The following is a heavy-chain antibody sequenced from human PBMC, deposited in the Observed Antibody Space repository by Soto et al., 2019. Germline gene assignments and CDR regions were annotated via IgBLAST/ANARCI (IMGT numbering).Heavy chain of an antibody. CDR3: ARADCGGNAYYFDY. D-gene: IGHD4-17*01. V-gene: IGHV4-31*03. J-gene: IGHJ4*02. CDR2: IYYSGST. Sequence: PSETLSLTCTVSGGSISSGGYYWSWIRQHPGKGLEWIGYIYYSGSTYYNPSLKSRVTISVDTSKNQFSLKLSSVTAADTAVYYCARADCGGNAYYFDYWGQGTLVTVSS. CDR1: GGSISSGGYY.